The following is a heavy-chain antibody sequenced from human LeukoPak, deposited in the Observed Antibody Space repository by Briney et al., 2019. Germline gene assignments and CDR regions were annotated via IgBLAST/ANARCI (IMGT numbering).Heavy chain of an antibody. CDR2: ISWNGGST. CDR3: AKDSGSYRDYIDY. CDR1: VFTFADYA. D-gene: IGHD1-26*01. Sequence: GGSLRLSCAASVFTFADYAMHSGRQDPRKGLECVSLISWNGGSTYYADSVKGRFTVSRDNSKNSLYLQMSSLRAEDTALYFCAKDSGSYRDYIDYWGQGTLVTVSS. J-gene: IGHJ4*02. V-gene: IGHV3-43D*04.